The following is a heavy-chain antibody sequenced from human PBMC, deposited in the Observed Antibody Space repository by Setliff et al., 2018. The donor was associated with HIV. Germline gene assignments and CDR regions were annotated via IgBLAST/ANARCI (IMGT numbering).Heavy chain of an antibody. V-gene: IGHV3-21*01. CDR2: ISSSGSYI. Sequence: ETMSLSCVVSGFTFITSTMNWVRQAPGKGLEWVASISSSGSYIHYADSVKGRFSISRDNAKNSLSLQMSSLRVEDTAVYYCAAVFTGVPGRSLDYWGQGTLVTVSS. D-gene: IGHD6-19*01. J-gene: IGHJ4*02. CDR1: GFTFITST. CDR3: AAVFTGVPGRSLDY.